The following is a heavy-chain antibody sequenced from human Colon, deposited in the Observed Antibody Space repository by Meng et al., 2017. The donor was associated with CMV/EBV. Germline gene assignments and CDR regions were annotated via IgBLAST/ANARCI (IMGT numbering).Heavy chain of an antibody. J-gene: IGHJ4*02. CDR3: AATVTD. D-gene: IGHD5-18*01. CDR1: GETFTGYY. Sequence: QVQLVQTGAEVKTPAAPAKVSCKASGETFTGYYMHWGRRAPGQGLEWMGWINPNNGGTNYAPKFQGRVTMTRDTSISTAYMGLSRLRSDDTAVYYCAATVTDWGQGTLVTVSS. CDR2: INPNNGGT. V-gene: IGHV1-2*02.